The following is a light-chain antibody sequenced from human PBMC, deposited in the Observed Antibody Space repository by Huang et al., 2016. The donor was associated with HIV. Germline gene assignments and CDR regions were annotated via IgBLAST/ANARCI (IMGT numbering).Light chain of an antibody. CDR1: QSISFNY. Sequence: EIVLTQSPGTLSLSPGERATLSCRASQSISFNYLAWYLHNPGQAPRLLIYGVSSRASGIPDRFSGSGSVPDFTLTIIRLVPEDSAVYYCQQYGSSPPTFGQGTKVEIK. CDR3: QQYGSSPPT. V-gene: IGKV3-20*01. CDR2: GVS. J-gene: IGKJ1*01.